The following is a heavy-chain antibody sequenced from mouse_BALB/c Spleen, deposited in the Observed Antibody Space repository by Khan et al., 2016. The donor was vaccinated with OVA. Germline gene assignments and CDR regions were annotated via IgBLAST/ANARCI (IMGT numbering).Heavy chain of an antibody. CDR3: AKGVWSYYDALDY. CDR2: LWGGGST. J-gene: IGHJ4*01. V-gene: IGHV2-6-5*01. CDR1: GFSLTDYG. Sequence: QVQLKESGPGLVAPSQSLSITCTVSGFSLTDYGVSWIRQPPGKGLEWLGVLWGGGSTYYNSALKSRLSISKDNSKSQVFLKMSSLQTDDTAMYYCAKGVWSYYDALDYWGQGTSVTVSS.